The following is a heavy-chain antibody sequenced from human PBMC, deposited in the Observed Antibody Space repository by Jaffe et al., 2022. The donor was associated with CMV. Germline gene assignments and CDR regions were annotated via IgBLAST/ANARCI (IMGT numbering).Heavy chain of an antibody. CDR3: ARRGDPLGLYYFDY. D-gene: IGHD3-16*01. CDR1: GYNFDNYW. CDR2: MYRGDSDT. Sequence: EVQLVQSGAEVKKPGESLKISCKGSGYNFDNYWIAWVRQMPGKGLEWMGIMYRGDSDTRYSPSFQGQVTISADKSTAYLQWSSLKPSDTAIYYCARRGDPLGLYYFDYWGQGTLVTVSS. J-gene: IGHJ4*02. V-gene: IGHV5-51*01.